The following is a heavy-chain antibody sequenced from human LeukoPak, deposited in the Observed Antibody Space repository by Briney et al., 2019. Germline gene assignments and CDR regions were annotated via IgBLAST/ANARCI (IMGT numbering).Heavy chain of an antibody. V-gene: IGHV3-23*01. CDR2: ISSSGGGT. Sequence: GGSLRLSCAASGFIFSSYAMTWVRQAPGKGLDWVSGISSSGGGTYYADSVKGRFTMSRDNSKNTLYVQMNSLRAEDTAIYYCARLREYSTPSRGWYFDYWGQGTLVTVSS. CDR1: GFIFSSYA. CDR3: ARLREYSTPSRGWYFDY. D-gene: IGHD2/OR15-2a*01. J-gene: IGHJ4*02.